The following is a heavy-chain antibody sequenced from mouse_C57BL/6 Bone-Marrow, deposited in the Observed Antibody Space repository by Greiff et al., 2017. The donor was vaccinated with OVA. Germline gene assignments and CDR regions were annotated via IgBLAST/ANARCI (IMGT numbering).Heavy chain of an antibody. Sequence: EVQLQQSGAELVRPGASVKLSCTASGFNIKDDYMHWVKQRPEQGLEWIGWIDPETGDTEYASKFQGKSTITADTSSNTAYLQLSSLTSEDTAVYYSTVIYYDYEPFAYWGQGTLVTVSA. CDR2: IDPETGDT. CDR3: TVIYYDYEPFAY. CDR1: GFNIKDDY. D-gene: IGHD2-4*01. V-gene: IGHV14-4*01. J-gene: IGHJ3*01.